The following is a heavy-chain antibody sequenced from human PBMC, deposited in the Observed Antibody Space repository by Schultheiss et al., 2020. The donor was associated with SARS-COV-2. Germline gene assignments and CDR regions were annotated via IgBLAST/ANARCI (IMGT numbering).Heavy chain of an antibody. V-gene: IGHV3-48*03. CDR2: ISSSGSTI. Sequence: GESLKISCAASGFTFSSYEMNWVRQAPGKGLEWVSYISSSGSTIYYADSVKGRFTISRDNAKNSLYLQMNSLRAEDTAVYYCARLGASYYGSGAYYGMDVWGQGTTVTVSS. D-gene: IGHD3-10*01. CDR3: ARLGASYYGSGAYYGMDV. CDR1: GFTFSSYE. J-gene: IGHJ6*02.